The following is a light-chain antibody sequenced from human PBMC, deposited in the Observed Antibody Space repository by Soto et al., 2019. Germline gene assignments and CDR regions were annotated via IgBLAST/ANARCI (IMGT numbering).Light chain of an antibody. CDR3: QQCTGSPT. V-gene: IGKV3-15*01. CDR2: VAS. CDR1: ERVSRN. Sequence: KLSPAKLSVXPGEXVTRXCRASERVSRNLAWYGQRPGQSASLLISVASAIATGIADRFGGRESGREFTLSISRLQYEGSALYYWQQCTGSPTFGRGTRMEI. J-gene: IGKJ5*01.